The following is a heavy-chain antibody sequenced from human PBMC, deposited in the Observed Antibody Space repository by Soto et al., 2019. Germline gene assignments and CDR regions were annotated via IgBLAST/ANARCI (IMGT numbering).Heavy chain of an antibody. J-gene: IGHJ4*02. CDR3: ARVTGGWWVVDY. CDR2: ISTEGNT. CDR1: GFTVSRNY. Sequence: EVQLVESGGGLIQTGGSLRLSCGASGFTVSRNYMGWVRQAPGKGLEWVSLISTEGNTFFADSVKGRFTISRDNLHNTLYLQMNNLRVEDTAVYYCARVTGGWWVVDYWGRGTLVTVSS. D-gene: IGHD2-15*01. V-gene: IGHV3-53*01.